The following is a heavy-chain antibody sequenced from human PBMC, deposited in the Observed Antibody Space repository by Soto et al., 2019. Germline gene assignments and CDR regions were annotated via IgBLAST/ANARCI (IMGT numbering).Heavy chain of an antibody. V-gene: IGHV4-30-2*01. CDR1: GGSISSGGYS. CDR2: IYHSGGT. J-gene: IGHJ4*02. Sequence: SETLSLTCAVSGGSISSGGYSWSWIRQPPGKGLEWIGYIYHSGGTYYNPSLKSRVTISVDRSKNQFSLKLSSVTAADTAVYYCARATVTRVDYWGQGTLVTVSS. CDR3: ARATVTRVDY. D-gene: IGHD4-17*01.